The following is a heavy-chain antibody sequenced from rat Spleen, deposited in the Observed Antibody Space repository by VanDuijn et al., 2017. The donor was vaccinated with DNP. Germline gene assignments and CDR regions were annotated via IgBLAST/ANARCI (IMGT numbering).Heavy chain of an antibody. CDR1: GYSITSNY. CDR2: ISYSGST. V-gene: IGHV3-1*01. J-gene: IGHJ1*01. Sequence: EVQLQESGPGLVKPSQSLSLTCSVTGYSITSNYWGWIRKFPGDKMEWIGNISYSGSTGYNPSLKSRISISRDTSKNQFFLHLNSVTTEDTATYYCARGNDGYYPNWYFDFWGPGTMVTVSS. D-gene: IGHD1-12*03. CDR3: ARGNDGYYPNWYFDF.